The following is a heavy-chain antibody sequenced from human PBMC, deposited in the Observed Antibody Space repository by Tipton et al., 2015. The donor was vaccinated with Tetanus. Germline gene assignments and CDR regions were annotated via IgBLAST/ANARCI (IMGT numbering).Heavy chain of an antibody. D-gene: IGHD6-13*01. CDR1: GGSISSSSYY. CDR3: TTTAVGVPLDP. V-gene: IGHV4-39*01. J-gene: IGHJ5*02. Sequence: TLSLTCTVSGGSISSSSYYWGWIRQPPGKGLEWIGSIYYSGSTYYNPSLKSRVTISVDTSKNQFSLSLRSVTAADTAVYYCTTTAVGVPLDPWGQGTLVTVSS. CDR2: IYYSGST.